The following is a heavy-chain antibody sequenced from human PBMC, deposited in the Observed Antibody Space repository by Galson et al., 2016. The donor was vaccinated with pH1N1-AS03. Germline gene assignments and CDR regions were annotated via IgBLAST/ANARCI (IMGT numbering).Heavy chain of an antibody. V-gene: IGHV3-33*01. J-gene: IGHJ4*02. Sequence: SLRLSCAASGFSFNSYGMHWVRQAPGKGLEWVTFMWHDGIAKRYADSVKGRFSISRDNAKESLYLQMNSLRDEDTGVYYCARIVTMIDFDSWGQGTLVTVSS. CDR1: GFSFNSYG. CDR3: ARIVTMIDFDS. D-gene: IGHD2-21*02. CDR2: MWHDGIAK.